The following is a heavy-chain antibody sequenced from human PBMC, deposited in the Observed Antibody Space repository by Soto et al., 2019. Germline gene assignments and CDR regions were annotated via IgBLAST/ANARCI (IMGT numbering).Heavy chain of an antibody. D-gene: IGHD3-3*01. V-gene: IGHV3-7*05. J-gene: IGHJ4*02. Sequence: GGSLRLSCAASGFTFSSYWMSWVRQAPGKGLEWVANIKQDGSEKYYVDSVKGRFTISRDNAKNSLYLQMNSLRAEDTAVYYCARSAFVLRFLEWSLHFDYWGQGTLVTSPQ. CDR1: GFTFSSYW. CDR2: IKQDGSEK. CDR3: ARSAFVLRFLEWSLHFDY.